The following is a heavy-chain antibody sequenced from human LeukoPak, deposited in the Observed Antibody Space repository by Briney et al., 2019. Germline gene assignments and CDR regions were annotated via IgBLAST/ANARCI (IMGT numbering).Heavy chain of an antibody. D-gene: IGHD5-24*01. Sequence: GGSLRLSCAASGFTFSTYGMNWVRQAPGKGLEWVSSISGAGGSIYYADSVKGRFTIYRDNSRNTLYLEMNSLRAEDSAIYHCAQFLAGDGSWGRGTLVTVSS. CDR1: GFTFSTYG. J-gene: IGHJ5*02. CDR2: ISGAGGSI. V-gene: IGHV3-23*01. CDR3: AQFLAGDGS.